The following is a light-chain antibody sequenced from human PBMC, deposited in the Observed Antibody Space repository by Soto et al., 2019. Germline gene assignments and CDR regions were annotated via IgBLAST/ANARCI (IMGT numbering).Light chain of an antibody. CDR3: QSYDSNLSGYV. Sequence: QSALTQPPSVSGAPGQRVTISCTGSSSNIGAGYDVHWYQQLPGTAPKLLIYGKSNRPSGVPDRFSGSKSGTSASLAITGLQAEDEADYYCQSYDSNLSGYVFGTGTMLTVL. CDR1: SSNIGAGYD. V-gene: IGLV1-40*01. CDR2: GKS. J-gene: IGLJ1*01.